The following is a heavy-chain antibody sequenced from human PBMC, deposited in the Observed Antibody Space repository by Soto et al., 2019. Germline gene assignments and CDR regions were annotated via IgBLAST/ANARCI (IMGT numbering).Heavy chain of an antibody. CDR2: IDNYGSEI. CDR1: GFALGSYW. V-gene: IGHV3-7*01. J-gene: IGHJ6*03. CDR3: ATYSGYALPMDV. D-gene: IGHD5-12*01. Sequence: EVQLVESGGGLVQPGGSLRLSCAASGFALGSYWMTWVRQAPGKGLEWVASIDNYGSEIHYVGSVTGRFTISRDNAKNSVYLQMYSLRAEDSAMYYCATYSGYALPMDVWGKGTTVTVSS.